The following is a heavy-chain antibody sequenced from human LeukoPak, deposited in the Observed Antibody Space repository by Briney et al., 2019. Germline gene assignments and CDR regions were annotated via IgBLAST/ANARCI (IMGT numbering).Heavy chain of an antibody. J-gene: IGHJ3*02. CDR2: ISSSGSTI. Sequence: GGSLRLSCAASGFTFISYEMNWVRQAPGKGLEWVSYISSSGSTIYYADSVKGRFTISRDNAKNSLYLQMNSLRAEDTAVYYCAKAAEGAIYDAFDIWGQGTMVTVSS. CDR1: GFTFISYE. D-gene: IGHD2-2*01. CDR3: AKAAEGAIYDAFDI. V-gene: IGHV3-48*03.